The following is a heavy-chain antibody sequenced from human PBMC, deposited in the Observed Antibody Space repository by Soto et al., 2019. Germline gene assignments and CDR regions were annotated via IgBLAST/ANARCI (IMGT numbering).Heavy chain of an antibody. CDR3: ARLYKDIVVVPAAIWFDP. Sequence: SETLSLTCTVSGCSVSSGSYYWSWIRQPPGKGLEWIGYIYYSGSTNYNPSLKSRVTISVDTSKNQFSLKLSSVTAADTAVYYCARLYKDIVVVPAAIWFDPWGQGTLVTVSS. J-gene: IGHJ5*02. CDR1: GCSVSSGSYY. V-gene: IGHV4-61*01. D-gene: IGHD2-2*01. CDR2: IYYSGST.